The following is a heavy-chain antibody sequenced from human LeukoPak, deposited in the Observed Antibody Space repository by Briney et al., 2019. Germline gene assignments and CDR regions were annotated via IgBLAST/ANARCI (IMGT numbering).Heavy chain of an antibody. J-gene: IGHJ4*02. Sequence: AGGSLRLSCAASGFTFSSYSMNWVRQAPGKGLEWVSSISSSSSYIYYADSVKGRSTISRDNAKNSLYLQMNSLRAEDTAVYYCARDPDWGIDYWGQGTLVTVSS. CDR3: ARDPDWGIDY. CDR1: GFTFSSYS. CDR2: ISSSSSYI. D-gene: IGHD7-27*01. V-gene: IGHV3-21*01.